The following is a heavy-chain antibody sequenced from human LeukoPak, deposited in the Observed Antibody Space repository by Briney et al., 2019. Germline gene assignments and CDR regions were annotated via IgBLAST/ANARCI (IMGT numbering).Heavy chain of an antibody. J-gene: IGHJ6*02. CDR3: VREVAQQLAHWGYYYSGMDV. D-gene: IGHD6-13*01. V-gene: IGHV6-1*01. Sequence: SQTLSLTCAISGDSVSSNSAAWNWIRQSSSRGLEWRGRSYYRSNWYNDYAVSLKSRITINQDTSKNQFSLQLNSVTPEDTAVYYCVREVAQQLAHWGYYYSGMDVWGQGTTVTVSS. CDR2: SYYRSNWYN. CDR1: GDSVSSNSAA.